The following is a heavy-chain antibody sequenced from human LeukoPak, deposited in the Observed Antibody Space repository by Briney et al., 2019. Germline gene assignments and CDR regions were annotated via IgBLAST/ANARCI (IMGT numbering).Heavy chain of an antibody. CDR3: ATSGNRKSFGGNYYYYMDV. J-gene: IGHJ6*03. V-gene: IGHV1-69*05. CDR2: IIPIYGSA. Sequence: SVKVSCKASGGTFSNNAISWVRQAPGQGLEWMGGIIPIYGSADYPQKFQGRVTITTDESTRTAYMELSSLTSEDTAVYYCATSGNRKSFGGNYYYYMDVWDNGTTVTVSS. D-gene: IGHD1-14*01. CDR1: GGTFSNNA.